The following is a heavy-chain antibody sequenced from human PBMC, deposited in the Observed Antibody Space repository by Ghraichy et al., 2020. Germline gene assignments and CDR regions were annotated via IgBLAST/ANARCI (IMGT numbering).Heavy chain of an antibody. CDR3: ARQALGVSDAFDI. Sequence: GESLNISCKGSGYSFTSYWIGWVRQMPGKGLEWMGIIYPGDSDTRYSPSFQGQVTISADKSISTAYLQWSSLKASDTAMYYCARQALGVSDAFDIWGQGTMVTVSS. CDR2: IYPGDSDT. J-gene: IGHJ3*02. CDR1: GYSFTSYW. V-gene: IGHV5-51*01.